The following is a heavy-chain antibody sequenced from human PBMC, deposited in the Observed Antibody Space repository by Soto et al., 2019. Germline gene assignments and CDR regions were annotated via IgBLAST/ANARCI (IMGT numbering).Heavy chain of an antibody. J-gene: IGHJ3*01. CDR2: ISHNATA. Sequence: SATLSLTCPGSGHSVSSHSVELASLLQSPGKGLEWIGYISHNATADCNPSLKSRVSVSVDTSKNQFSLKLTSATTADTSGYYCARVDWSTSKRGGWGHGTKVTVS. CDR1: GHSVSSHSVE. CDR3: ARVDWSTSKRGG. V-gene: IGHV4-61*01. D-gene: IGHD3-9*01.